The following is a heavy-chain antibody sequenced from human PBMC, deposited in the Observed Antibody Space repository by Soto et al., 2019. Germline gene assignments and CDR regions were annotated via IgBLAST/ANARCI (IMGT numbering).Heavy chain of an antibody. Sequence: EGQLVDSGGGLVRPGGSLRLSCAGSGFTFSRYSMNWVRQAPGKGLEWVSSISSSSGNVYYAESVKGRFTISRDNAKNSLYLQMNSLRAEDTAVYYCARDGHYVGSVYYSDAFDMWGQGTMVTVSS. CDR3: ARDGHYVGSVYYSDAFDM. CDR2: ISSSSGNV. J-gene: IGHJ3*02. D-gene: IGHD3-22*01. CDR1: GFTFSRYS. V-gene: IGHV3-21*01.